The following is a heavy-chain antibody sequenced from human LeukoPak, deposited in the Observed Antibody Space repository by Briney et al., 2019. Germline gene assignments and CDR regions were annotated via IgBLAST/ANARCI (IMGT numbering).Heavy chain of an antibody. J-gene: IGHJ4*02. V-gene: IGHV1-69*04. Sequence: GASVKVSCKASGGTFSSYAISWVRQAPGQGLEWMGRIIPILGIANYAQKFQGRVTITADKSTSTAYMELSSLRSEDTAVYYCARVAVLDYGDYYFDYWGQGTLVTVSS. CDR3: ARVAVLDYGDYYFDY. CDR2: IIPILGIA. CDR1: GGTFSSYA. D-gene: IGHD4-17*01.